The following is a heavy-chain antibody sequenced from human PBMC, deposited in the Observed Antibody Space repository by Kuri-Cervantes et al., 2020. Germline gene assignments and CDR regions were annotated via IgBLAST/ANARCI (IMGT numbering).Heavy chain of an antibody. CDR1: GGSISSYY. CDR2: IYCSGST. J-gene: IGHJ4*02. V-gene: IGHV4-59*01. D-gene: IGHD5-18*01. Sequence: SETLSLTCTVSGGSISSYYWSWIRQPPGKGLEWIGYIYCSGSTNYNPSLKSRVTISVDSSKNQFSLKLTSVTAADTAVYYCARDRLAMVVWGQGALVTVSS. CDR3: ARDRLAMVV.